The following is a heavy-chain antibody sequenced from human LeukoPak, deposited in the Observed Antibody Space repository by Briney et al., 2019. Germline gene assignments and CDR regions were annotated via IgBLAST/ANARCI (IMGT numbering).Heavy chain of an antibody. Sequence: GGSLRLSCAASGFTFSDYYMSWICQAPGKGLGWVPYISSSSSYTNYADSVKGRFTISRDNAKNSLYLQMNSLSAEDTAVYYCAREGQQLVFDYWGQGTLVTVSS. CDR2: ISSSSSYT. V-gene: IGHV3-11*06. CDR3: AREGQQLVFDY. CDR1: GFTFSDYY. D-gene: IGHD6-13*01. J-gene: IGHJ4*02.